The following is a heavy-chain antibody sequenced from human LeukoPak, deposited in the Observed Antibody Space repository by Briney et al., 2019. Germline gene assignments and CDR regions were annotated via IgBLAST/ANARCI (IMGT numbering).Heavy chain of an antibody. Sequence: GSLRLSCAASGFTFSSYEMNWVRQAPGKGLEWIGSIYYSGSTYYNPSLKSRVTISVDTSKNQFSLKLSSVTAADTAVYYCARREGSGWYGAGYYYMDVWGKGTTVTISS. CDR3: ARREGSGWYGAGYYYMDV. D-gene: IGHD6-19*01. J-gene: IGHJ6*03. CDR1: GFTFSSYE. CDR2: IYYSGST. V-gene: IGHV4-39*01.